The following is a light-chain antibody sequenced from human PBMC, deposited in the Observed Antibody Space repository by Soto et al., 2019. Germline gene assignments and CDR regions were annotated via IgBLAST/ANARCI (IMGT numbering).Light chain of an antibody. J-gene: IGKJ1*01. Sequence: DIQMTQSPSSLSASVGDRVTMTCRASQSISNYLNWYQQKPGNAPKLLIYAASSLQSGVPTRFSGSGSGTVFTLTISSLQPEDFASYCCQQSYITPWTFGQGTKVEIK. CDR2: AAS. CDR3: QQSYITPWT. V-gene: IGKV1-39*01. CDR1: QSISNY.